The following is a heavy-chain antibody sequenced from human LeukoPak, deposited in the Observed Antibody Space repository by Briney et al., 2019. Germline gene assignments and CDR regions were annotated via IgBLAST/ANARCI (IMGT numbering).Heavy chain of an antibody. CDR1: GFTVSSNY. J-gene: IGHJ4*02. D-gene: IGHD3-22*01. CDR3: ARGLVHDTSGYYSDY. CDR2: INSDGSST. Sequence: PGGSLRLSCAASGFTVSSNYMSWVRQAPGKGLVWVSRINSDGSSTTYADSVKGRFTISRDNAKNTLYLQMNSLRAEDTAVYYCARGLVHDTSGYYSDYWGQGTLLTVSS. V-gene: IGHV3-74*01.